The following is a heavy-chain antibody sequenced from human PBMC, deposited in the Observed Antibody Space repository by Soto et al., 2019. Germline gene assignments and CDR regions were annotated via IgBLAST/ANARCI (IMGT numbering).Heavy chain of an antibody. V-gene: IGHV1-24*01. Sequence: GASVKVSCKVSGYTLTELSMHWVRQAPGKGLEWMGGFDPEDGETIYAQKFQGRVTMTEDTSTDTAYMELSSLRSEDTAVYYCATDSLRSSGWSPTDYWGQGTLVTVSS. CDR1: GYTLTELS. D-gene: IGHD6-19*01. CDR3: ATDSLRSSGWSPTDY. CDR2: FDPEDGET. J-gene: IGHJ4*02.